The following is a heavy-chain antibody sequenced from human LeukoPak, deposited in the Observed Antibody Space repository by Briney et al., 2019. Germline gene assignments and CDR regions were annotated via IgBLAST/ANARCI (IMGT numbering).Heavy chain of an antibody. CDR1: GFTFSSYA. J-gene: IGHJ4*02. D-gene: IGHD6-13*01. CDR2: ISGSGGTT. V-gene: IGHV3-23*01. CDR3: AKEKGYHFDY. Sequence: GGSLRLSCAASGFTFSSYAMSWVRQAPGKGLEWVSSISGSGGTTYYADSVKGRFTISRDNSKNMMYLQMNSLRAEDTAVYYCAKEKGYHFDYWGQGTLVTVSS.